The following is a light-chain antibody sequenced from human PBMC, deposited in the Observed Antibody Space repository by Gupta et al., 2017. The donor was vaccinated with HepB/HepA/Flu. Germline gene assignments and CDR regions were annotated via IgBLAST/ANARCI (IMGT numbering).Light chain of an antibody. CDR2: GTS. Sequence: EIVLTQFPGTLSLSPGERATLSCRASQSLSDTYLAWYQQKPGQAPRLLIYGTSSRATGIPDRFSGSGSGTDFTLTISRLEPEDFAVYYCQEYGSSSFTFGPGTKVDIK. J-gene: IGKJ3*01. V-gene: IGKV3-20*01. CDR1: QSLSDTY. CDR3: QEYGSSSFT.